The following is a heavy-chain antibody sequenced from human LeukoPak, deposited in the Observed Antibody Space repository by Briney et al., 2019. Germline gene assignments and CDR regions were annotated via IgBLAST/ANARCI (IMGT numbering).Heavy chain of an antibody. CDR1: GGSISSGSYY. Sequence: SQTLSLTCTVSGGSISSGSYYWSWIRQSAGKGLDWIGRIYTSGSTNYNPSLKSRVTMSVHTSKNQFSLKLTSVTAADTAMYYCVATMNLDYYYMDVWGKGTTVTVSS. CDR3: VATMNLDYYYMDV. CDR2: IYTSGST. J-gene: IGHJ6*03. D-gene: IGHD3-22*01. V-gene: IGHV4-61*02.